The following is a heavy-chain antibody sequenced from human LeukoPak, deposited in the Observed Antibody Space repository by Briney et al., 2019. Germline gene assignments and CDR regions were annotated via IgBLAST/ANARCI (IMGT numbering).Heavy chain of an antibody. CDR2: IRYDGSNK. Sequence: PGGSLRLSCAASGFTFSSYGMHWVRQAPGKGLEWVAFIRYDGSNKYYADSVKGRFTISRDNSKNTLYLQMNSLRAEDMAVYYCAKPYCSSTSCYYYMDVWGKGTTVTVSS. D-gene: IGHD2-2*01. J-gene: IGHJ6*03. CDR3: AKPYCSSTSCYYYMDV. V-gene: IGHV3-30*02. CDR1: GFTFSSYG.